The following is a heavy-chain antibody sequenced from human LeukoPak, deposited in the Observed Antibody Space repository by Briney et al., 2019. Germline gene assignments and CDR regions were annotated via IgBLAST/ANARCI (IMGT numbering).Heavy chain of an antibody. CDR2: ISWNSGSI. CDR1: GFTFNDYA. J-gene: IGHJ4*02. CDR3: AKGRTWFGELLFAYFDY. D-gene: IGHD3-10*01. V-gene: IGHV3-9*01. Sequence: GGSLRLSCAASGFTFNDYAMHWVRQAPGKGLEWVSGISWNSGSIGYADSVKGRFTISRDNAKNSLYLQMNSLRAEDTALYYCAKGRTWFGELLFAYFDYWGQGTLVTVSS.